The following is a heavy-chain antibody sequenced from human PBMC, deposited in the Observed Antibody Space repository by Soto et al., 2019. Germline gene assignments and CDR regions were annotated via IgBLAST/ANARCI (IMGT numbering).Heavy chain of an antibody. J-gene: IGHJ4*02. CDR2: INPSGGST. CDR3: ARDGSPSFKWQSGWHQYYFGY. Sequence: GLEWMGIINPSGGSTSYAQKFQGRVTMTRDTSTSTVYMELSSLRSEDTAVYYCARDGSPSFKWQSGWHQYYFGYWGQGPL. D-gene: IGHD6-19*01. V-gene: IGHV1-46*01.